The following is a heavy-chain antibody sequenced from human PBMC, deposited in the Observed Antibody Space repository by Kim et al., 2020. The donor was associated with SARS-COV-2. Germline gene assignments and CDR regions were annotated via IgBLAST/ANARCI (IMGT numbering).Heavy chain of an antibody. J-gene: IGHJ6*01. Sequence: GGSLRLSCAASGFTFSSYSMNWVRQAPGKGLEWVSSISSRSSYIYYTDSVKGRFTISRDNAKNSLYLQMNSLRAEDTAVYYCARDRRDYGDYYYYYGMDV. CDR2: ISSRSSYI. CDR3: ARDRRDYGDYYYYYGMDV. D-gene: IGHD4-17*01. CDR1: GFTFSSYS. V-gene: IGHV3-21*01.